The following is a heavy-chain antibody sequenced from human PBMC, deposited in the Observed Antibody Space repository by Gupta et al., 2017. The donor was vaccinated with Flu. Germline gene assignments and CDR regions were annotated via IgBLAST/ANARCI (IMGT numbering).Heavy chain of an antibody. CDR3: AKGPYQLPLLGYFDY. J-gene: IGHJ4*02. CDR1: YA. V-gene: IGHV3-23*01. Sequence: YAMSWVRQAPGKWLQWVSSISGSGGSTYYADSVKGRFTISRDNSKNTLSLQMNSLRAEDTAIYYCAKGPYQLPLLGYFDYWGQGTLVTVSS. CDR2: ISGSGGST. D-gene: IGHD2-2*01.